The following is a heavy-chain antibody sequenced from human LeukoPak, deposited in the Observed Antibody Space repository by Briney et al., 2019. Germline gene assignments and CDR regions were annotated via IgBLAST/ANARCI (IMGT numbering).Heavy chain of an antibody. CDR2: ISSSSSYI. D-gene: IGHD3-9*01. Sequence: GGSLRLSCAASGFTVSSNYMSWVRQAPGKGLEWVSSISSSSSYIYYADSVKGRFTISRDNAKNSLYLQMNSLRAEDTAVYYCARHYYDILTGYLEIDYWGQGTLVTVSS. CDR3: ARHYYDILTGYLEIDY. V-gene: IGHV3-21*01. CDR1: GFTVSSNY. J-gene: IGHJ4*02.